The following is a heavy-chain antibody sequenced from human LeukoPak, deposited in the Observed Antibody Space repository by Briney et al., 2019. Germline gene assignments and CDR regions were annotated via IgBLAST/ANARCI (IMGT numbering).Heavy chain of an antibody. D-gene: IGHD5-18*01. V-gene: IGHV4-34*01. CDR1: GGSFSGYY. J-gene: IGHJ4*02. Sequence: SETLSLTCAVYGGSFSGYYWSWNRQPPGKGLEWIGEINHSGSTNYNPSPKSRVTISVDTSKNQFSLKLSSVTAADTAVYYCARRTHTAMVTIFDYWGQGTLVTVSS. CDR3: ARRTHTAMVTIFDY. CDR2: INHSGST.